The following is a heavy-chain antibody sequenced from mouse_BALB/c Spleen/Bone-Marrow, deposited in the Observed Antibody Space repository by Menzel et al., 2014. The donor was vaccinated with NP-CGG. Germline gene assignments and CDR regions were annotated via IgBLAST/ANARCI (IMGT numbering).Heavy chain of an antibody. CDR2: IDPHYDGT. Sequence: VQLKQSGPELEKPGASVKISCKASGYSFTGYNMNWVKQSNGKSLEWIGNIDPHYDGTSYNQKFKDKATLTVDKSSNTAYMQLKSLTSEDSAIYYCASYDNSFDYWGQGTLVTVSA. J-gene: IGHJ3*01. V-gene: IGHV1-39*01. CDR1: GYSFTGYN. CDR3: ASYDNSFDY. D-gene: IGHD2-1*01.